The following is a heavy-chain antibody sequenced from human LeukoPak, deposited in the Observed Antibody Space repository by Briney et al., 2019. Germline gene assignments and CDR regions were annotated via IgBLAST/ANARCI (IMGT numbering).Heavy chain of an antibody. CDR2: INPNTGLT. V-gene: IGHV1-8*02. D-gene: IGHD1-14*01. CDR3: ATTLRNNPP. Sequence: ASVKVSCKAAGYSFTTFHINWVRQATGQGLEWIGYINPNTGLTESAQKFQGRVSLTRDTSITTAYMELSSLTSEDTAVYYCATTLRNNPPWGQGTLVTVFS. CDR1: GYSFTTFH. J-gene: IGHJ5*02.